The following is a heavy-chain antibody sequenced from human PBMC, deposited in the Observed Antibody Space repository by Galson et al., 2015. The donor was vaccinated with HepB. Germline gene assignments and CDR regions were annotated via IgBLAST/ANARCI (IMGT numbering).Heavy chain of an antibody. CDR2: IKSKSDGGTT. D-gene: IGHD3-22*01. J-gene: IGHJ4*02. CDR3: TTVATYYYDSSGYSFDY. CDR1: GFTFTGYS. V-gene: IGHV3-15*01. Sequence: SLRLSCAASGFTFTGYSMTWVRQAPGKGLEWVGRIKSKSDGGTTDYAAPVKGRFTISRDDSKNTLYLQMNSLKTEDTAVYYCTTVATYYYDSSGYSFDYWGQGTLVTVSS.